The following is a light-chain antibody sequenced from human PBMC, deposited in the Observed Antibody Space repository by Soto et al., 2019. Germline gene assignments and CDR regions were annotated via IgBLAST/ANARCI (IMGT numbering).Light chain of an antibody. J-gene: IGKJ3*01. CDR2: DAS. V-gene: IGKV3-11*01. Sequence: EIVLTQSPATLSLSPGERATLSCRASQSVSSYLAWYQQKPGQAPRPLIYDASHRATGIPARFSGSGSGTHFTLTISSLVPEDFVFHYRPPRSNWPSFGPGTKVDI. CDR3: PPRSNWPS. CDR1: QSVSSY.